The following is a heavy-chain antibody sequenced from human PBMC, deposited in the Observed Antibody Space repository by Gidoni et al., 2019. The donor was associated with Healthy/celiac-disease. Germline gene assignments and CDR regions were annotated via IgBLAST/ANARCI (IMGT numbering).Heavy chain of an antibody. D-gene: IGHD6-19*01. Sequence: QVQLVESGGGVVQPGRSLSLPSAASGFTFSSYGMHWVRQAPGKGLEWVAVIWYDGSNKYYADSVKGRFTISRDNSKNTLYLQMNSLRAEDTAVYYCAREGIAVAGTYYFDYWGQGTLVTVSS. J-gene: IGHJ4*02. CDR1: GFTFSSYG. CDR2: IWYDGSNK. V-gene: IGHV3-33*01. CDR3: AREGIAVAGTYYFDY.